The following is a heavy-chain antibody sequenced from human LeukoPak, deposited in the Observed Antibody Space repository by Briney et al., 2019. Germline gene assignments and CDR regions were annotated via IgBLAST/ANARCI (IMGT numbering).Heavy chain of an antibody. D-gene: IGHD3-9*01. Sequence: PSETLSLTCTVSGGSISSYYWSWIRQPPGKGLEWIGYIYYSGSTNYNPSLKSRVTISADTSKNQFSLKLSSVTAADTAVYYCARADILTGYYSYWGQGTLVTVSS. CDR3: ARADILTGYYSY. V-gene: IGHV4-59*01. CDR2: IYYSGST. CDR1: GGSISSYY. J-gene: IGHJ4*02.